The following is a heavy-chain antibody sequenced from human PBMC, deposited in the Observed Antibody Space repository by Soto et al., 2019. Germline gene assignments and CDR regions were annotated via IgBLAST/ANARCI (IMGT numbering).Heavy chain of an antibody. Sequence: SETLSLTCTVSGGSISSGGYYWSWIRQHPGKGLEWVGYIYYSGSTYYNPSLKSRVTISVDTSKNQFSLKLSSVTAADTAVYYCARDSDVYYYDSSGYYPWGQGTLVTVSS. V-gene: IGHV4-31*03. CDR3: ARDSDVYYYDSSGYYP. J-gene: IGHJ5*02. D-gene: IGHD3-22*01. CDR1: GGSISSGGYY. CDR2: IYYSGST.